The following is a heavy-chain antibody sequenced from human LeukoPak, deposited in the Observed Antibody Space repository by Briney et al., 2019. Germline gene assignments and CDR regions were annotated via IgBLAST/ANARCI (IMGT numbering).Heavy chain of an antibody. CDR3: ARDSSYYNSPTPPPLDY. V-gene: IGHV4-34*01. CDR2: VNHSGTT. Sequence: SETLSLTCSVSGGSFTAFYWTWIRQPPGKGLEWVGEVNHSGTTNYNPSLKSRVTISVGTSKNQFSLKLSSVTAADTAVYYCARDSSYYNSPTPPPLDYWGQGTLVTVSS. D-gene: IGHD3-10*01. CDR1: GGSFTAFY. J-gene: IGHJ4*02.